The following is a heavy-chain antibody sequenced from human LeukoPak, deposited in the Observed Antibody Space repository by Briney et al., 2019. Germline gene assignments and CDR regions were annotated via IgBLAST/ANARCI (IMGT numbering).Heavy chain of an antibody. Sequence: GGSLRLSCAASGFTFSSYAMSWVRQAPGKGPEWVSAITNSGGSTYYADSVKGRFTISRDNSKNTLYPQMNSLRAEDTAVYYCANHEGIPWGQGTLVTVSS. CDR1: GFTFSSYA. V-gene: IGHV3-23*01. J-gene: IGHJ5*02. CDR3: ANHEGIP. CDR2: ITNSGGST.